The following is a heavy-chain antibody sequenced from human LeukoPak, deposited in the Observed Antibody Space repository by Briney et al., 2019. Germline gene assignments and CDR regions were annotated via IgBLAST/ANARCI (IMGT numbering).Heavy chain of an antibody. J-gene: IGHJ4*02. V-gene: IGHV3-11*03. CDR1: GFTFNDYN. D-gene: IGHD3-9*01. CDR3: ARLKGYIFRGFSRHYNDY. CDR2: ISSSSSYT. Sequence: PGGSLRFSCAASGFTFNDYNMSWIRQAPGKGLEWVSYISSSSSYTNYADSVKGRFTISRDSAENSLYLQMNSLRAEDTAVYYCARLKGYIFRGFSRHYNDYWGQGTLVTVSS.